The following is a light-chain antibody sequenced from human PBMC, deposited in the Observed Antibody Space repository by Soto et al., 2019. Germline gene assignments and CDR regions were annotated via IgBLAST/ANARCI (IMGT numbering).Light chain of an antibody. CDR3: QQSYSGPLT. CDR2: AAS. Sequence: DIQMPQSPSSLSASVGDRVTITCRASQSISSYLNWYQQKPGKAPKVLIYAASSLQSGVPSRFSGIGSGTDFTLSISSLQPEDFATYYCQQSYSGPLTFGGGTKVDIK. J-gene: IGKJ4*01. CDR1: QSISSY. V-gene: IGKV1-39*01.